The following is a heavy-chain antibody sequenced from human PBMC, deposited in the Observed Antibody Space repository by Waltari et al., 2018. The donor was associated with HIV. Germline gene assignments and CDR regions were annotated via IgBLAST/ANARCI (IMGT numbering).Heavy chain of an antibody. J-gene: IGHJ4*02. CDR1: GYACHGYY. CDR3: ARDTHWLAYLFDS. D-gene: IGHD6-19*01. V-gene: IGHV1-2*02. Sequence: QLQLVQSGAEVKKPGASVKVSCRTNGYACHGYYIHWVRQAPGQGLEWMGWINPDTGDTKDAQNFQGRVTMTRDTSINTAYMDLSSLRSDDTAVYYCARDTHWLAYLFDSWGQGTLVTVSS. CDR2: INPDTGDT.